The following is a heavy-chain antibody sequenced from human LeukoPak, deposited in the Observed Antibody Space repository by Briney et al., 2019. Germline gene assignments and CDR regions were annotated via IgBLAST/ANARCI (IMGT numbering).Heavy chain of an antibody. Sequence: GGSLRLSCAASGFTVSSNYMSWVRQAPGKGLEWVSVIYSGGSTFYADSVKGRFTISRDNSKNTLYLQMNSLRAEDTAVYYCARDNIGGKYYYDSSGYLDYWGQGTLVTVSS. D-gene: IGHD3-22*01. J-gene: IGHJ4*02. CDR2: IYSGGST. CDR1: GFTVSSNY. V-gene: IGHV3-53*05. CDR3: ARDNIGGKYYYDSSGYLDY.